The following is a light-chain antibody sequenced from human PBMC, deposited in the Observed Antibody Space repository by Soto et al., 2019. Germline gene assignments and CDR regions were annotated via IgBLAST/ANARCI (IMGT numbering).Light chain of an antibody. CDR3: QQYSNWPPWT. CDR2: GAS. Sequence: EIIMTQSPATLSVSPGERATLSCRASQSVNSDLAWYQQKRGQAPRLLIYGASTRATGIPARFSGTGSGTEFTLTISSLQSEDFAVYYCQQYSNWPPWTFGQGTKVEIK. CDR1: QSVNSD. J-gene: IGKJ1*01. V-gene: IGKV3-15*01.